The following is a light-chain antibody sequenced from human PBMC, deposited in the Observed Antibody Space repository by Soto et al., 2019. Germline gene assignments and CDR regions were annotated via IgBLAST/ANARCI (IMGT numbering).Light chain of an antibody. CDR3: QQHNIYPPA. Sequence: DVQMTQSPSSLSASVGDRVTITCRASQGINSWLAWYQQKPEKAPKSLIYAASSLQTGVPSRFSGKVSETDFTLTISIQQPQNSATYSCQQHNIYPPAIGGETKMKIK. V-gene: IGKV1D-16*01. CDR2: AAS. J-gene: IGKJ4*01. CDR1: QGINSW.